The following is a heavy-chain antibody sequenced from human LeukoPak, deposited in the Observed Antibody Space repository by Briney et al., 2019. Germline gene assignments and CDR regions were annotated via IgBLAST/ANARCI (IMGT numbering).Heavy chain of an antibody. D-gene: IGHD3-16*01. CDR1: GFTFSSYE. Sequence: QTGGSLRPSCAASGFTFSSYEMNWVRQAPGKGLEWVSYISSSGSTIYYADSVKGRFTISRDNAKNSLYLQMNSLRAEDTAVYYCARVDGGALRYWGQGTLVTVSS. V-gene: IGHV3-48*03. CDR3: ARVDGGALRY. J-gene: IGHJ4*02. CDR2: ISSSGSTI.